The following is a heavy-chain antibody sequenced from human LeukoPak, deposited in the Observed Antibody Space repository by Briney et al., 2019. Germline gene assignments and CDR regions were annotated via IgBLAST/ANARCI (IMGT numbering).Heavy chain of an antibody. CDR2: IYHSGST. J-gene: IGHJ4*02. Sequence: PSETLSLTCTVSGYSISSGYYWGWIRQPPGKGLEWIGSIYHSGSTYYNPSLKSRVTISVDTSKNQFSLKLSSVTAADTAVYYCARHLTGYWGQGTLVTVSS. CDR1: GYSISSGYY. V-gene: IGHV4-38-2*02. D-gene: IGHD4-11*01. CDR3: ARHLTGY.